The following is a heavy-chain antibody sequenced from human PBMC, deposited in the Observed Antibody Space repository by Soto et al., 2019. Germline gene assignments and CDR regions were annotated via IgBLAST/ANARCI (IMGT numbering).Heavy chain of an antibody. CDR2: IYYSGSI. CDR1: GGSVSSSSYY. V-gene: IGHV4-39*01. Sequence: SETLSLICTVSGGSVSSSSYYWGWIRQPPGKGLEWIGSIYYSGSIYYNPSLKSRVTISVDTSKNQFSLKLSSVTAADTSVYYCARHGYGGYEAPYYFDYWGQGALVTVSS. CDR3: ARHGYGGYEAPYYFDY. J-gene: IGHJ4*02. D-gene: IGHD5-12*01.